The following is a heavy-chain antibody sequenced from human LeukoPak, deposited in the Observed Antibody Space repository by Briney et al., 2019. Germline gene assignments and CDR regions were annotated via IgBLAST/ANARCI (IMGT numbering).Heavy chain of an antibody. V-gene: IGHV3-9*03. CDR3: AKDWGNGYSYGGLDY. J-gene: IGHJ4*02. D-gene: IGHD5-18*01. Sequence: GRSLRLSCAASGFTFTDHAMHWVRQAPGKGLEWVSGITWNSGNIVYADSVKGRFTISRDNAKNSLYLQMNSLRAEDMALYYCAKDWGNGYSYGGLDYWGQGTLVTDSS. CDR1: GFTFTDHA. CDR2: ITWNSGNI.